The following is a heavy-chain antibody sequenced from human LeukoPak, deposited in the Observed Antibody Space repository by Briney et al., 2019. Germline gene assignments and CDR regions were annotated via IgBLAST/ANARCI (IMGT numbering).Heavy chain of an antibody. V-gene: IGHV4-30-4*08. CDR1: GGSISSGDYY. CDR3: AGTYYDFTSPFDY. Sequence: SETLSLTCTVSGGSISSGDYYWSWIRQPPGKGLGWIGYIYYSGSTYYNPSLKSRVTISVDTSNNQFSLKLSSVTAADTTVYYCAGTYYDFTSPFDYWGQGTLVTVSS. D-gene: IGHD3-3*01. J-gene: IGHJ4*02. CDR2: IYYSGST.